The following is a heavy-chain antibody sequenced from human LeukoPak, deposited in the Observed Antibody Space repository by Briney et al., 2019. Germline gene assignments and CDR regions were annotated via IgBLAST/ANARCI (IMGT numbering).Heavy chain of an antibody. CDR1: GGPFSGYY. V-gene: IGHV4-34*01. CDR3: ARGWVAAAGYNWFDP. CDR2: INHSGST. Sequence: SETLSLTGAVYGGPFSGYYWSGIRQPPGKGLEGIGEINHSGSTNYNPSLKSRVTISVDTSKNQFSLKLSSVTAADTAVYYCARGWVAAAGYNWFDPWGQGTLVTVSS. D-gene: IGHD6-13*01. J-gene: IGHJ5*02.